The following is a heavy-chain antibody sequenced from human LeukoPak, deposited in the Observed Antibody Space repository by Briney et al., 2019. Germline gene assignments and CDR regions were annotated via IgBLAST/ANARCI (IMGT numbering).Heavy chain of an antibody. CDR2: IYYTGSA. CDR1: GGSISSYY. V-gene: IGHV4-39*01. D-gene: IGHD5-18*01. J-gene: IGHJ4*02. Sequence: SETLSLACTVSGGSISSYYWGWIRQPPGKGLEWIGSIYYTGSAYYNPSLKSRVTMSVDTSKNQFSLRLSSVTAADTAVYSCARHPERYSYFDYWGQGTLVTVSS. CDR3: ARHPERYSYFDY.